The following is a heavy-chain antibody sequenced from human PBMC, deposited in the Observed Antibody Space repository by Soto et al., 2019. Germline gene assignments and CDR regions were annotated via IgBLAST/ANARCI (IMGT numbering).Heavy chain of an antibody. Sequence: SETLSLTCTVSGGSISSSSNHWGWIRQPPGKGLEWIGYIYYSENTNYNPSLKSRVTISVDTSKNQFSLKLSSVTAADTAVYYCARNKWLRLPSISTTYYYYMDVWGKGTTVTVSS. CDR3: ARNKWLRLPSISTTYYYYMDV. CDR1: GGSISSSSNH. CDR2: IYYSENT. V-gene: IGHV4-39*07. D-gene: IGHD5-12*01. J-gene: IGHJ6*03.